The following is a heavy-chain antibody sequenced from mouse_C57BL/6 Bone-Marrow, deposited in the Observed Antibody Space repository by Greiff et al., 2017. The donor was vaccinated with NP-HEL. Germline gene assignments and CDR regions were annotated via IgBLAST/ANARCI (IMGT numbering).Heavy chain of an antibody. J-gene: IGHJ2*01. CDR2: IDPSDSYT. D-gene: IGHD1-1*01. Sequence: QVQLQQPGAELVRPGTSVKLSCKASGYTFTSYWMHWVKQRPGQGLEWIGVIDPSDSYTNYNQKFKGKATLTVDTSSSTAYMQLSSLTSEDSAVYYCASPYYGSSYANYWGQGTTLTVSS. CDR1: GYTFTSYW. V-gene: IGHV1-59*01. CDR3: ASPYYGSSYANY.